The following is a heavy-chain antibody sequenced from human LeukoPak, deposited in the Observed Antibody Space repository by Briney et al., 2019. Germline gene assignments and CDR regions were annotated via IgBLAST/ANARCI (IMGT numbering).Heavy chain of an antibody. J-gene: IGHJ5*02. CDR3: ARDRKLNWFDP. Sequence: GGSLRLSCAASGFTFSSYEMNWVRQAPGKGLEWVSYISSSGSTIYYADSVKGRLTISRDNAKNSLYLQMNSLRAEDTAVYYCARDRKLNWFDPWGQGTLVTVSS. CDR1: GFTFSSYE. V-gene: IGHV3-48*03. CDR2: ISSSGSTI.